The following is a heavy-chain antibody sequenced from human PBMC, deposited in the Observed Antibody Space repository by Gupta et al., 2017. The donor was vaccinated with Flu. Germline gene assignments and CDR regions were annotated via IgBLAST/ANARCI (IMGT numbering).Heavy chain of an antibody. CDR2: VYYNGNT. D-gene: IGHD6-13*01. Sequence: VRQPPGKGLEGMGSVYYNGNTYYRPSLRSQFTISIDTSKNQFSLKLNSVTAADTAVYYCVRETSGTSWVDPWGQGTVVTVSS. J-gene: IGHJ5*02. CDR3: VRETSGTSWVDP. V-gene: IGHV4-39*01.